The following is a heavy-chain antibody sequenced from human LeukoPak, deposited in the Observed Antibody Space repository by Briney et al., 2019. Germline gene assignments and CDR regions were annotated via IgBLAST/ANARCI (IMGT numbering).Heavy chain of an antibody. V-gene: IGHV3-23*01. CDR3: TKSDSNPWEGNFFDY. Sequence: GGSLRLSCVASGFTFSSSSMTWVRQAPGKGLEGVSTISGRTRSTYYADSVKGRFTISRGTSRKTLFLQMNSLRVEDTAVYYCTKSDSNPWEGNFFDYWGQGTLVTVSS. D-gene: IGHD1-26*01. CDR2: ISGRTRST. CDR1: GFTFSSSS. J-gene: IGHJ4*02.